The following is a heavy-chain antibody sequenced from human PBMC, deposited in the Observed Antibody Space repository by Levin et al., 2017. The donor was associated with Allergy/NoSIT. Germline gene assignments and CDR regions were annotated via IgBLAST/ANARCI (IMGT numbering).Heavy chain of an antibody. CDR2: ISSEGNNK. D-gene: IGHD2-2*01. Sequence: GGSLRLSCAASGFTFSNYGMHWVRQAPGKGLEWVAAISSEGNNKYFTGSLKGRFTISRDNSNKTLYLQMNSLRPEDTAVYYCARGSSASCYSWSDYWGRGTLVTVSS. CDR1: GFTFSNYG. J-gene: IGHJ4*02. CDR3: ARGSSASCYSWSDY. V-gene: IGHV3-30-3*01.